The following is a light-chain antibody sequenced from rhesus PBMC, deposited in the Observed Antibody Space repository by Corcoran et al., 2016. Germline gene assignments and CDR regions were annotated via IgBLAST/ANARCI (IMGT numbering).Light chain of an antibody. J-gene: IGLJ1*01. Sequence: QAALTQSPSVSGSPGQSVTISCTGTSSDIGGYNYVSWYQQHPGTAPKLMIYEVSKRPSGVSDRFSDSKSGNTASLTISGLQAEDEADYYCCSYAGSYTYIFGAGTRLTVL. CDR1: SSDIGGYNY. CDR3: CSYAGSYTYI. CDR2: EVS. V-gene: IGLV2-32*01.